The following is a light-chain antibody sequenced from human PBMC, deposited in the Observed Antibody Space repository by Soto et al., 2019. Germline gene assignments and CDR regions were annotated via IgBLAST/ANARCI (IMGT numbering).Light chain of an antibody. CDR3: SSPKSSNTVV. CDR1: NSDVNY. CDR2: EVI. J-gene: IGLJ1*01. Sequence: QSVLTPPASVSGAPGQSITISCTGTNSDVNYVSWHQQHPGKAPKLMIYEVINRSSGVSTRFSGSKSGNTASLTISGLHAEDGAQYYRSSPKSSNTVVFGTGTKGTVL. V-gene: IGLV2-14*01.